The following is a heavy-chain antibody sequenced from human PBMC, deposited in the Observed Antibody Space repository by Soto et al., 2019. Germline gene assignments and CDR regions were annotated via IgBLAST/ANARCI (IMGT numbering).Heavy chain of an antibody. J-gene: IGHJ4*02. CDR3: ARQDGIAARPNYFDY. CDR2: IYYSGST. CDR1: GGSISSSSYY. D-gene: IGHD6-6*01. V-gene: IGHV4-39*01. Sequence: LSLTCTVSGGSISSSSYYWGWIRQPPGKGLEWIGSIYYSGSTYYNPSLKSRVTISVDTSKNQFSLKLSSVTAADTAVYYCARQDGIAARPNYFDYWGQGTLVTVSS.